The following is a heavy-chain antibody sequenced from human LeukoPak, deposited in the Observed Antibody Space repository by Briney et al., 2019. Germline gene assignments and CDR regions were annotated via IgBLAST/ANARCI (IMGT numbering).Heavy chain of an antibody. CDR1: GGSISSGGYS. V-gene: IGHV4-30-2*01. J-gene: IGHJ4*02. Sequence: SETLSLTCAVSGGSISSGGYSWSGIRQPPGKGLEWIGYIYHSGSTYYNPSLKSRVTISVDRSKNQFSLKLSSVTAADTAVYYCARVGTVTVDYWRQGTLVTVSS. CDR2: IYHSGST. CDR3: ARVGTVTVDY. D-gene: IGHD4-17*01.